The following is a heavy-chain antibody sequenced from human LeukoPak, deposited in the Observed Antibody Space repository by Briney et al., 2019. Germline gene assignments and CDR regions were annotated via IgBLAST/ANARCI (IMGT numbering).Heavy chain of an antibody. CDR2: IYYSGST. CDR1: GGSISSYY. D-gene: IGHD2-21*02. V-gene: IGHV4-59*12. Sequence: KPSETLSLTCTVSGGSISSYYWSWIRQPPGKGLEWIGYIYYSGSTNYNPSLKSRVTISVDTSKNQFSLKLSSVTAADTAVYYCARSGGPMTVEAKNAFDIWGQGTMVTVSS. J-gene: IGHJ3*02. CDR3: ARSGGPMTVEAKNAFDI.